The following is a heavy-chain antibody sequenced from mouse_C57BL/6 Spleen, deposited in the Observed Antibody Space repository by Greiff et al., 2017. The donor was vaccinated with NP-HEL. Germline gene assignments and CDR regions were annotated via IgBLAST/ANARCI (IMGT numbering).Heavy chain of an antibody. J-gene: IGHJ1*03. Sequence: QVQLKQPGAELVMPGASVKLSCKASGYTFTSYWMHWVKQRPGQGLEWIGEIDPSDSYTNYNQKFKGKSTLTVDKSSSTAYMQLSSLTSEDSAVYYCARGGRDGSRYFDVWGTGTTVTVSS. D-gene: IGHD2-3*01. CDR2: IDPSDSYT. CDR3: ARGGRDGSRYFDV. CDR1: GYTFTSYW. V-gene: IGHV1-69*01.